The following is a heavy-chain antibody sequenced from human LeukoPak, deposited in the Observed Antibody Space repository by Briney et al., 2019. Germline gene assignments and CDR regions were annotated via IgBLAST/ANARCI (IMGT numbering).Heavy chain of an antibody. CDR3: ARHGYSYGFDY. D-gene: IGHD5-18*01. V-gene: IGHV4-59*08. CDR1: GGSISSYY. J-gene: IGHJ4*02. CDR2: IYYSGST. Sequence: SETLSLTCTVSGGSISSYYWSWIQQPPGKGLEWIGYIYYSGSTNYNPSLKSRVTISVDTSKNQFSLKLSSVTAADTAVYYCARHGYSYGFDYWGQGTLVTVSS.